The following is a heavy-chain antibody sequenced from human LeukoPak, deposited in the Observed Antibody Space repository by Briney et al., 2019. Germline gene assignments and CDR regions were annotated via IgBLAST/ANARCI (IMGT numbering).Heavy chain of an antibody. J-gene: IGHJ4*02. V-gene: IGHV3-30*02. CDR3: ANGGGYYGSGTYQTLDY. CDR2: IRYDRSVK. Sequence: GGSLRLSCAASRFSFSNYGMHWVRQAPGKGLEWVAFIRYDRSVKDYADSVKGRFTISRDNSNNTLYLQMNSLRAEDTAVYYCANGGGYYGSGTYQTLDYWGQGTLVTVSS. CDR1: RFSFSNYG. D-gene: IGHD3-10*01.